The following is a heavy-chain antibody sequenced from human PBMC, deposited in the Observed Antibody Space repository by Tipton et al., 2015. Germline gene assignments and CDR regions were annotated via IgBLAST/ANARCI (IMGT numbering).Heavy chain of an antibody. J-gene: IGHJ4*02. Sequence: TLSLTCTVSGVSNSSGANYWNWIRQPPGKGLEWIGYIYYSGSTYYNPSLKSRVTISVDTSKNQFSLKLSSVTVADTAVYYCARDLGTMAAYWGQGTLVTVSS. CDR3: ARDLGTMAAY. CDR2: IYYSGST. CDR1: GVSNSSGANY. V-gene: IGHV4-30-4*08. D-gene: IGHD3-10*01.